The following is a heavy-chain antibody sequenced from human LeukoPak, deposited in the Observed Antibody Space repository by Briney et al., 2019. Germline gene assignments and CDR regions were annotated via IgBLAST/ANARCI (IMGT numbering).Heavy chain of an antibody. Sequence: SETLSLTCTVSGASIRSYFWTWIRQSPGKGLEWIGYISNVGTTNYNPSLKSRVTISRDTSKNQFSLKLSSVTAADTAVYHCTRDRSALDTWGQGTMVTVSS. CDR3: TRDRSALDT. CDR2: ISNVGTT. CDR1: GASIRSYF. V-gene: IGHV4-59*01. J-gene: IGHJ3*02.